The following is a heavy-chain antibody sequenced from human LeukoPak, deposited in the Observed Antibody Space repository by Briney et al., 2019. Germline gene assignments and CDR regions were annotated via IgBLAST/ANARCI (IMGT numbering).Heavy chain of an antibody. V-gene: IGHV1-18*01. CDR1: GYTFTSYG. J-gene: IGHJ4*02. CDR2: ISAYNGNT. Sequence: AASVKASCKASGYTFTSYGISWVRQAPGQGLEWMGWISAYNGNTNYAQKLQGRVTMTTDTSTSTAYMELRSLRSDDTAVYYCARDPGGFRGAIVDFWGQGTLVTVSS. CDR3: ARDPGGFRGAIVDF. D-gene: IGHD3-10*01.